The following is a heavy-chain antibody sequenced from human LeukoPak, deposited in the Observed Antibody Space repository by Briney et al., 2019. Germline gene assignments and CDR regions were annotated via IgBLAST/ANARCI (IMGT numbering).Heavy chain of an antibody. J-gene: IGHJ6*02. D-gene: IGHD3-3*01. Sequence: PSETLSLTCSVSGGSISSGAYYWSWIRQHPGKGLEWIGYIYYSGSTHYNPSLKSRVTISVDTSKNQFSLKLSSVTAADTAVYYCARDWSYGMDVWGQGTTVTVSS. CDR2: IYYSGST. V-gene: IGHV4-31*03. CDR1: GGSISSGAYY. CDR3: ARDWSYGMDV.